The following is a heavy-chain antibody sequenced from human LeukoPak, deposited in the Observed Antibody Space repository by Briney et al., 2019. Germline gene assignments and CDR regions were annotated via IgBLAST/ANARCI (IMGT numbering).Heavy chain of an antibody. CDR2: INSDGSST. D-gene: IGHD5-18*01. V-gene: IGHV3-74*01. J-gene: IGHJ4*02. CDR1: GFTFSTYW. CDR3: APGGGYSYDY. Sequence: GGSLRLSCAASGFTFSTYWMHWVRQVPGKGLVWVSRINSDGSSTNYADAVKGRFTISRDNAKSTLYLEMNSLRAEDTAVYYCAPGGGYSYDYWGQGTLVTVSS.